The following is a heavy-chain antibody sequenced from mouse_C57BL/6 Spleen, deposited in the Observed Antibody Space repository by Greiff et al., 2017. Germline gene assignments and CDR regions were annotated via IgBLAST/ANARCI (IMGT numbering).Heavy chain of an antibody. V-gene: IGHV5-17*01. CDR1: GFTFSDYG. D-gene: IGHD2-5*01. CDR3: ARESYSNHWYFDV. CDR2: ISSGSSTI. Sequence: EVKVVESGGGLVKPGGSLKLSCEASGFTFSDYGMHWVRQAPEKGLEWVAYISSGSSTIYYADKVKGRFTISRDNAKNTLFLHMTSLRSEDTAMYYCARESYSNHWYFDVWGTGTTVTVSS. J-gene: IGHJ1*03.